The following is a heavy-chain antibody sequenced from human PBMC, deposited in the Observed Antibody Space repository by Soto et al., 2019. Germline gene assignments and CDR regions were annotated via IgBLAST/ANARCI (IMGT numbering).Heavy chain of an antibody. Sequence: QVQLQESGPGLVKPSQTLSLTCTVSGGSISSGGYSWSWIRQHPGKGLEWIGYIYYSGSTYYNPTLKSRVTISVDTSKNQSSLKLSSVTAADTAVYYCRVLEWLDYYYYGMDVWGQGTTVTVSS. V-gene: IGHV4-31*03. CDR1: GGSISSGGYS. CDR3: RVLEWLDYYYYGMDV. D-gene: IGHD3-3*01. CDR2: IYYSGST. J-gene: IGHJ6*02.